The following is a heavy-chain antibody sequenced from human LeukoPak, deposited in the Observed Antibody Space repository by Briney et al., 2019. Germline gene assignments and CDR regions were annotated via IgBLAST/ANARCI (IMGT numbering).Heavy chain of an antibody. Sequence: GRSLRLSCAASGFTFSSYAMHWVRQAPGKGLEWVAVISYDGSNKYYADSVKGRFTISRDNSKNTLYLQMNSLRAEDTAVYYCARSGGDYAFDIWGQGTMVTVS. CDR2: ISYDGSNK. CDR3: ARSGGDYAFDI. J-gene: IGHJ3*02. D-gene: IGHD2-21*02. CDR1: GFTFSSYA. V-gene: IGHV3-30*04.